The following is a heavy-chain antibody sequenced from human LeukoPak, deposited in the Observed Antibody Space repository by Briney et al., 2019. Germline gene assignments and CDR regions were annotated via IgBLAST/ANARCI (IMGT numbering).Heavy chain of an antibody. J-gene: IGHJ1*01. CDR3: ARLEQWLPQH. D-gene: IGHD6-19*01. V-gene: IGHV4-38-2*02. CDR1: GYSISSGFY. Sequence: PSETLSLTCTVSGYSISSGFYWGWLRQSPGTGLEWIGSVYHSGNTYYNPSLKSRVTISVDTSKNQISLKLTSVTATDTAVYYCARLEQWLPQHWGQGTLATVSS. CDR2: VYHSGNT.